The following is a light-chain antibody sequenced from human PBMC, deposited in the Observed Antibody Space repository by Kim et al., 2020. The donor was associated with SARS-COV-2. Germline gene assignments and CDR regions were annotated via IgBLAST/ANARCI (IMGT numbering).Light chain of an antibody. Sequence: GASVTISCTGASSDVGHCKYVSWYQQHPGKAPDLVICEGSERPSGVSNRFSGSKSDNTASLTISGLQAEDEADYYCTSCTTSNTWVFGGGTQLTVL. J-gene: IGLJ3*02. V-gene: IGLV2-14*01. CDR3: TSCTTSNTWV. CDR2: EGS. CDR1: SSDVGHCKY.